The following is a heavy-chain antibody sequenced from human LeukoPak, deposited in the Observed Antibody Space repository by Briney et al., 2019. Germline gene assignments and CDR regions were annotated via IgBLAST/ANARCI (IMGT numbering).Heavy chain of an antibody. J-gene: IGHJ4*02. V-gene: IGHV1-18*01. CDR1: GYTFTSYG. CDR2: ISAYNGNT. CDR3: ASSLWFGVFAH. D-gene: IGHD3-10*01. Sequence: ASVKVSCRASGYTFTSYGISWVRQAPGQGLEWMGWISAYNGNTNYAQKLQGRVTITTDTSTSTAYMELRSLRSDDTAVYYCASSLWFGVFAHWGQGSLVTVSS.